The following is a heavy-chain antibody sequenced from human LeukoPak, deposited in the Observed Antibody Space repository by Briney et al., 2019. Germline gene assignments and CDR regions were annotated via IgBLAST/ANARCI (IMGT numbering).Heavy chain of an antibody. D-gene: IGHD1-7*01. V-gene: IGHV4-38-2*01. CDR2: IYHSGST. J-gene: IGHJ4*02. Sequence: PSETLSLTCAVSGYSISSGYYWGWIRQPPGKGLEWIGSIYHSGSTYYNPSLKSRVTISVDTSKNQFSLKLSSVTAADTAVYYCARQGLENYSLDYWGREPWSPSPQ. CDR1: GYSISSGYY. CDR3: ARQGLENYSLDY.